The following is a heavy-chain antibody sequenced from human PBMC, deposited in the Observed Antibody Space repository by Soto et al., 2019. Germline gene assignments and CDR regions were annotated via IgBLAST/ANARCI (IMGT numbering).Heavy chain of an antibody. CDR2: MNPNSGNR. D-gene: IGHD1-26*01. J-gene: IGHJ4*02. V-gene: IGHV1-8*01. CDR3: ARDLWDFDY. Sequence: GASVKVSCKASGYTFTSYEINWVRQATGQGLEWMGWMNPNSGNRSYAQKLQGRVTMTTDTSMSTAYMDLRSLRSDDTAVYYCARDLWDFDYWGQGTRVTVSS. CDR1: GYTFTSYE.